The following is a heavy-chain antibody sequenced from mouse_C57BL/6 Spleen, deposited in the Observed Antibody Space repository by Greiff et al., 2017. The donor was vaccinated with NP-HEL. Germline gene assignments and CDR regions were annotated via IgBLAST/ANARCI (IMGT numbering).Heavy chain of an antibody. Sequence: QVQLKQPGAELVKPGASVKLSSKASGYTFTSYWMQWVKQRPGQGLEWIGEIDPSDSYTNYNQKFKGKATLTVDTSSSTAYMQLSSLTSEDSAVYYSAREGQLGRLGDYWGQGTTLTVSS. CDR1: GYTFTSYW. D-gene: IGHD4-1*02. V-gene: IGHV1-50*01. CDR3: AREGQLGRLGDY. CDR2: IDPSDSYT. J-gene: IGHJ2*01.